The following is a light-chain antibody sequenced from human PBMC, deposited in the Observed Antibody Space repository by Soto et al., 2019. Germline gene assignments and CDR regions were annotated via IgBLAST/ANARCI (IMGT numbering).Light chain of an antibody. Sequence: QSALTQPASVSGSPGQSITIFCTGTSSDVGGYNYVSWYQQHPGKDPKLMIFDVSNRPSGVSNRFSGSKSGNTASLTISGLQAEDEADYYCSSYTSSSTLVVFGGGTKVTVL. CDR3: SSYTSSSTLVV. V-gene: IGLV2-14*01. CDR1: SSDVGGYNY. J-gene: IGLJ2*01. CDR2: DVS.